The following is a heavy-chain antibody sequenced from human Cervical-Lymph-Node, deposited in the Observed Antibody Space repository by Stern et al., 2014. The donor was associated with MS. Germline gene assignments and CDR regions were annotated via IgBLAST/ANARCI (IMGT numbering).Heavy chain of an antibody. CDR3: VRGVVSGGYYYGLDV. J-gene: IGHJ6*02. V-gene: IGHV4-59*11. CDR2: LSKTDTT. Sequence: VQLVESGPRLVKPSETLYLTCSFSGGSTRRQDWHWIRQAPGKELEGIASLSKTDTTKSNPSPKSRLTISGDTSKNQFSLKLRAVTAADTAVYYCVRGVVSGGYYYGLDVWGRGTTVTVSS. D-gene: IGHD2-15*01. CDR1: GGSTRRQD.